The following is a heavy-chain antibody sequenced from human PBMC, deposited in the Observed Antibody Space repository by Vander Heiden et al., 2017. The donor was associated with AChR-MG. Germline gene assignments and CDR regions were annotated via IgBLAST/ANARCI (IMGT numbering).Heavy chain of an antibody. CDR3: AREGGVTVAGTYGY. J-gene: IGHJ4*02. CDR1: GFTFSSYW. D-gene: IGHD6-19*01. CDR2: IKQDGSEK. V-gene: IGHV3-7*01. Sequence: EVQLVESGGGLVQPGGSLRLSCAASGFTFSSYWMSWVRQDPGKGLEWVANIKQDGSEKYYVDSVKGRFTISRDNAKNSLSLQMNSLRAEDTAVYYCAREGGVTVAGTYGYWGQGTLVTVSS.